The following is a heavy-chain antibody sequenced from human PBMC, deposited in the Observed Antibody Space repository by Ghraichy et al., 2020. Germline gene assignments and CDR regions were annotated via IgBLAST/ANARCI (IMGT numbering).Heavy chain of an antibody. J-gene: IGHJ4*02. D-gene: IGHD2-2*01. CDR2: ISSSSSYI. V-gene: IGHV3-21*01. CDR3: ARDFLSGCSSTSCYVGFDY. CDR1: GFTFSSYS. Sequence: GGSLRLSCAASGFTFSSYSMNWVRQAPGKGLEWVSSISSSSSYIYYADSVKGRFTISRDNAKNSLYLQMNSLRAEDTAVYYCARDFLSGCSSTSCYVGFDYWGQGTLVTVSS.